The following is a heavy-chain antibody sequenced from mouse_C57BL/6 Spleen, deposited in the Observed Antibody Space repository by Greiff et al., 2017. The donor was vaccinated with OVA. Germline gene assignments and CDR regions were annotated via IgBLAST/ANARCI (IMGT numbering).Heavy chain of an antibody. V-gene: IGHV1-62-2*01. CDR3: ARHEDTYYYGSSYGWFAY. CDR1: GYTFTEYT. CDR2: FYPGSGSI. Sequence: VQLQQSGAELVKPGASVKLSCKASGYTFTEYTIHWVKQRSGQGLEWIGWFYPGSGSIKYNEKFKDKATLTADKSSSTVYMELSRLTSEDSAVYFCARHEDTYYYGSSYGWFAYWGQGTLVTVSA. J-gene: IGHJ3*01. D-gene: IGHD1-1*01.